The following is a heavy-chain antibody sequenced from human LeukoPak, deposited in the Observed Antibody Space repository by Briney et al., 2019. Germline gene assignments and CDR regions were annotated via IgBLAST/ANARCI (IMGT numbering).Heavy chain of an antibody. V-gene: IGHV3-48*03. Sequence: QPGGSLRLSCAASGFTFSSYEMNWVRQAPGRGLEWVSYISSSGSTIYYADSVKGRFTISRDNAKNSLYLQMNSLRAEGTAVYYCARGQQLVPPYYYYYGMDVWGQGTTVTVSS. J-gene: IGHJ6*02. CDR2: ISSSGSTI. CDR1: GFTFSSYE. D-gene: IGHD6-13*01. CDR3: ARGQQLVPPYYYYYGMDV.